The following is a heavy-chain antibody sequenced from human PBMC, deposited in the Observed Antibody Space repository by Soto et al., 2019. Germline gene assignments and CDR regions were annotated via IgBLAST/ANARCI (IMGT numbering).Heavy chain of an antibody. D-gene: IGHD2-15*01. V-gene: IGHV2-5*01. J-gene: IGHJ3*02. CDR3: AHRHDLGGFDI. CDR2: INWNDDE. Sequence: QITLKESGPTLVKPTQTLTLTCTFSGFSLNTRAVGVGWIRQAPGKALEWLALINWNDDERYSPSLRDRLTITKDTSKNHVVLTMTNIGPVDTATYYGAHRHDLGGFDIWGQGTAVTVSS. CDR1: GFSLNTRAVG.